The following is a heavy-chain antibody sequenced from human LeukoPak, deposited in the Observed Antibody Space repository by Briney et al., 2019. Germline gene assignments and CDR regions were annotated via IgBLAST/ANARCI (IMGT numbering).Heavy chain of an antibody. V-gene: IGHV4-4*07. D-gene: IGHD1-26*01. Sequence: KPSETLSLTCTVSGGSLSNYYWSWIRQPAGKGLEWIGRIYISGTTNYNPSLKSRVTMSADTSKNQFSLKLSSVTAADTAVYYCARETFGSYRNFFDYWGQGTLVTVSS. J-gene: IGHJ4*02. CDR3: ARETFGSYRNFFDY. CDR1: GGSLSNYY. CDR2: IYISGTT.